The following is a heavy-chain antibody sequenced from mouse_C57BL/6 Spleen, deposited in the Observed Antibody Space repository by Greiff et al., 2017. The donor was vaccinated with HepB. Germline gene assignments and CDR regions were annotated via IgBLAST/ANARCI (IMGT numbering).Heavy chain of an antibody. J-gene: IGHJ3*01. CDR1: GYTFTDHT. CDR2: IYPREGST. Sequence: VQGVESDAELVKPGASVKISCKVSGYTFTDHTIHWMNQRPEQGLEWIGYIYPREGSTKYNEKFKGKFRLTADKSSNTAYMQLNRLTSEDSAVYFCARGWGYDDRSWFAYWGQGTLVTVSA. V-gene: IGHV1-78*01. D-gene: IGHD2-2*01. CDR3: ARGWGYDDRSWFAY.